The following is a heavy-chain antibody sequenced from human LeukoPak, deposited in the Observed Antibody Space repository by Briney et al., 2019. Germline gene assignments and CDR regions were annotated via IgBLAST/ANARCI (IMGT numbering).Heavy chain of an antibody. J-gene: IGHJ4*02. D-gene: IGHD2-21*02. Sequence: ASVKVSCKASGYTFIGYYMHWVRQAPGQGLEWMGWINPNSGGTNYAQKFQGRVTMTRDTSISTAYMELSRLRSDDTAVYYCARDPVVDCGGDCYPFDYWGQGTLVTVSS. CDR2: INPNSGGT. V-gene: IGHV1-2*02. CDR1: GYTFIGYY. CDR3: ARDPVVDCGGDCYPFDY.